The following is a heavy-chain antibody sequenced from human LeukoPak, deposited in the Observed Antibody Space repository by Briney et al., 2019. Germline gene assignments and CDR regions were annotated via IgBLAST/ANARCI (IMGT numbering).Heavy chain of an antibody. D-gene: IGHD1-14*01. J-gene: IGHJ4*02. V-gene: IGHV3-33*01. CDR1: GFTFRNHG. CDR2: IWYDGSEK. CDR3: ARDRNFPAYYFDY. Sequence: GGSLRLSCAASGFTFRNHGMHWVRQAPGKGLEWLAAIWYDGSEKYYADSVQGRFTISRDNSKNALYLQMDSLRAEDTAVYYCARDRNFPAYYFDYWGQGALVTVSS.